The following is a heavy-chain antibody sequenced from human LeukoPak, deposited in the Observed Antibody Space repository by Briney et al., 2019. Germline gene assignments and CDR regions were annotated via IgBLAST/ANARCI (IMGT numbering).Heavy chain of an antibody. CDR1: GGSFSGYY. CDR3: ATLKGHCSGGSCYYFDY. Sequence: SETLSLTCAVYGGSFSGYYCSWIRQPPGKGLEWIGEINHSGSTNYNPSLKSRVTISVDTSKNQFSLKLSSVTAADTAVYYCATLKGHCSGGSCYYFDYWGQGTLVTVSS. J-gene: IGHJ4*02. CDR2: INHSGST. D-gene: IGHD2-15*01. V-gene: IGHV4-34*01.